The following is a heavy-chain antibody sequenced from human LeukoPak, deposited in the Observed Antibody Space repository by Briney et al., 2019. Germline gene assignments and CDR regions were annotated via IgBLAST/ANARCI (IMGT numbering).Heavy chain of an antibody. CDR2: ISRIGAVT. Sequence: GGSLRLSCAPPGLIFDDYTMHWVRQAPGKGLEWVSLISRIGAVTKYAASVRGGFTVSRDNSKNSLYLQMNSLTTEDTALYYCAKGSTIPPYYPSGSYYETKAQFDGWGQGTLVTVSS. D-gene: IGHD3-10*01. CDR3: AKGSTIPPYYPSGSYYETKAQFDG. J-gene: IGHJ4*02. CDR1: GLIFDDYT. V-gene: IGHV3-43*01.